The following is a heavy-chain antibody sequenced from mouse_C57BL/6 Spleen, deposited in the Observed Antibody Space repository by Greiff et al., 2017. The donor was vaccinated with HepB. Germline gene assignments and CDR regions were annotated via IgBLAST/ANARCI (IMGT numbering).Heavy chain of an antibody. J-gene: IGHJ3*01. CDR1: GSTFNNTY. CDR2: IDPASGST. CDR3: ARGFWFAG. V-gene: IGHV14-3*01. Sequence: VQLQQSVAELVRPGASVKLSCTASGSTFNNTYMHWVKQRPEQGLEWIGRIDPASGSTKYDAKFQGKATITADKSSNTAYLQLSSLTSEDTAIYDCARGFWFAGWGQGAPVTVAA.